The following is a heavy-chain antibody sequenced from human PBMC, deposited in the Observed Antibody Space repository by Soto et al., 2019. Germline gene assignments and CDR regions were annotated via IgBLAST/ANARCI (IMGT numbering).Heavy chain of an antibody. J-gene: IGHJ6*02. CDR1: GFTFSGLW. CDR3: ARDGRDRFGDTHGMDV. CDR2: IKQDGSEK. Sequence: GGSLRLSCVVSGFTFSGLWMNWVRQTPGKGLEWVANIKQDGSEKYYADSVKGRFTISRDNSKNTLYLQMNSLRAEDTAVYYCARDGRDRFGDTHGMDVWGQGTTDTVSS. V-gene: IGHV3-7*03. D-gene: IGHD3-10*01.